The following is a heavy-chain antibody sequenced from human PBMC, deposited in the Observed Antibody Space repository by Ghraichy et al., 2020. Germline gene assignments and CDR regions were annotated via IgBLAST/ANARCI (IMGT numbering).Heavy chain of an antibody. CDR3: TKDLSVARYDQFYY. CDR2: ISGSGGST. J-gene: IGHJ4*02. Sequence: GGSLRLSCAASGFTFSSYAMSWVRQAPGKGLEWVSAISGSGGSTYYADSLKGRFTISRANSKNTLYLQMNSLRARETAVYYCTKDLSVARYDQFYYWGQGTLVTVSS. D-gene: IGHD1-14*01. V-gene: IGHV3-23*01. CDR1: GFTFSSYA.